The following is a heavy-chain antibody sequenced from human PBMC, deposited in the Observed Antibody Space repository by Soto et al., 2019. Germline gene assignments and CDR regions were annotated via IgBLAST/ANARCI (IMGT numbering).Heavy chain of an antibody. Sequence: VKVSCKASGYTFTTHFILWVRQAPGQGLDWMGIIDPSAGSTTYAQNFRGIATMTRDTSTSTIYMELRSLRSDDTAVYYCARAPVPTGTDNCFLNXWGQGNQVTAS. CDR2: IDPSAGST. J-gene: IGHJ4*02. CDR3: ARAPVPTGTDNCFLNX. CDR1: GYTFTTHF. D-gene: IGHD1-1*01. V-gene: IGHV1-46*01.